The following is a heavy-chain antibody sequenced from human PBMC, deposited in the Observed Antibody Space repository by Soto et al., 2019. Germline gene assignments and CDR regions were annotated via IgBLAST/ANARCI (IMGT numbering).Heavy chain of an antibody. J-gene: IGHJ5*02. Sequence: QVQLVQSGAEVKKPGASVKVSCKASGYTFTSYGISWVRQAPGQGLEWMGWISAYNGNTNYAQKLQGRVTMTTDTFRSSVYMELRSLRSDDTAVYYCARVGFWYNWNVTPLRWFDPWGQGTLVTVSS. V-gene: IGHV1-18*01. CDR3: ARVGFWYNWNVTPLRWFDP. CDR1: GYTFTSYG. D-gene: IGHD1-1*01. CDR2: ISAYNGNT.